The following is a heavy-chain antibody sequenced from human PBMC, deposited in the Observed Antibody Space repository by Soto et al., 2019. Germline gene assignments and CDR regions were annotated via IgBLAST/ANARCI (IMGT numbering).Heavy chain of an antibody. J-gene: IGHJ6*02. CDR3: ASSNSHYYGMDV. V-gene: IGHV3-30*03. Sequence: QVQLVESGGGVVQPGRSLRLSCAASGFTFSSYGMHWVRQAPGKGLEWVAVISYDGSNKYYADSVKGRFTISRDNSKNTLYLQMNSLRAEDTAVYYCASSNSHYYGMDVWGQGTTVTVSS. D-gene: IGHD4-4*01. CDR2: ISYDGSNK. CDR1: GFTFSSYG.